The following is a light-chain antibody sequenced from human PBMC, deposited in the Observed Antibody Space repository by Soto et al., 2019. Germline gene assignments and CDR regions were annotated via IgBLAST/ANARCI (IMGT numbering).Light chain of an antibody. V-gene: IGKV3-20*01. J-gene: IGKJ1*01. CDR2: GVS. CDR3: QQYGSSPWT. CDR1: QSVSSSH. Sequence: EIVLTQSPGTLSLSPGERATLSCRASQSVSSSHLAWYQQKPGQAPRLLIYGVSSRATAIPDRFSGSGSGTDFTLTISRLEPEDFAVYYCQQYGSSPWTFGQGTKVDIK.